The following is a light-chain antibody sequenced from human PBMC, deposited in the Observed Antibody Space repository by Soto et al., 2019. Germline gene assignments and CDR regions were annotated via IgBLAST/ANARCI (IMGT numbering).Light chain of an antibody. CDR2: DDN. V-gene: IGLV1-51*01. CDR1: SSNIGGNS. Sequence: VLTQPPSVSAAPGQKVTISCSGSSSNIGGNSVSWYQQLPGTAPKLLIYDDNKRPSGIPDRFSGSKSGTSATLGITGFQTGDEADYYCGSWDSSLSAYVFGTGTKVTAL. CDR3: GSWDSSLSAYV. J-gene: IGLJ1*01.